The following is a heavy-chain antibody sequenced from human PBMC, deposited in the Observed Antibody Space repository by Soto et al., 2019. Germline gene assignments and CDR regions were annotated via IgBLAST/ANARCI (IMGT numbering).Heavy chain of an antibody. CDR2: INAGNGNT. CDR1: GYTFTSYA. CDR3: ARGSSGSYLILRRGFYYFDY. D-gene: IGHD1-26*01. J-gene: IGHJ4*02. V-gene: IGHV1-3*01. Sequence: GASVKVSCKASGYTFTSYAMHWVRQAPGQRLEWMGWINAGNGNTKYSQKFQGRVTITRDTSTSTVYMELSSLRSEDTAVYYCARGSSGSYLILRRGFYYFDYWGQGTLVTVSS.